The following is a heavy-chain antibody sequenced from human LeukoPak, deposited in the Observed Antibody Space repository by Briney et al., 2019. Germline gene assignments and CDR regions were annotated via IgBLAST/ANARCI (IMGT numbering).Heavy chain of an antibody. CDR2: INPNRGSA. D-gene: IGHD6-19*01. J-gene: IGHJ6*02. CDR3: ARDFPSAEGYYGMDV. V-gene: IGHV1-46*01. Sequence: ASVKVSCKASGHTXTNYFIHWVRQAPGQGLEWMGIINPNRGSATYAQKVQGRLTFTTDTSTTAVYMELSSLKSDDTGVYYYARDFPSAEGYYGMDVWGQGTTVTVSS. CDR1: GHTXTNYF.